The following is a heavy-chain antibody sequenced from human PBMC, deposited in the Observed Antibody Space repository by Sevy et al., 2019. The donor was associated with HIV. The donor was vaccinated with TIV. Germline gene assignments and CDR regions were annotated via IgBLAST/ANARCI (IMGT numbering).Heavy chain of an antibody. D-gene: IGHD3-3*01. J-gene: IGHJ6*02. Sequence: GGSLRLSCSASGFTFSSYAMSWVRQAPGKGLQWVSVISGSGDSTYYADSVKGRFTIFRDNSKNTMYLQMTSLTAGDTAVYFCARRPDFGVVIPTGVLDVWDQGTTVTVSS. CDR2: ISGSGDST. V-gene: IGHV3-23*01. CDR3: ARRPDFGVVIPTGVLDV. CDR1: GFTFSSYA.